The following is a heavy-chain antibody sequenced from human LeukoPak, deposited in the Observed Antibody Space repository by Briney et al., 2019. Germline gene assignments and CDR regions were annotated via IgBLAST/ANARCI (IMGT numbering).Heavy chain of an antibody. D-gene: IGHD1/OR15-1a*01. CDR1: GDSISSGSFY. CDR2: IHTSGST. Sequence: SETLSLTCTVSGDSISSGSFYWRWTRQPAGTGLEWIGRIHTSGSTSYSPSLKSRVTMSIDTSKNQFSLKLNSVTATDTAVYYCARGAGTRSGTLDIWGQGTMVTVSS. CDR3: ARGAGTRSGTLDI. J-gene: IGHJ3*02. V-gene: IGHV4-61*02.